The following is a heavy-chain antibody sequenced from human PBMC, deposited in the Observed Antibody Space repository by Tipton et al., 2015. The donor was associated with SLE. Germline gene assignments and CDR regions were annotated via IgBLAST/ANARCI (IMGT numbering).Heavy chain of an antibody. CDR3: ARDPGDRIAVADSFDY. CDR1: GFTFSSYA. V-gene: IGHV3-30-3*01. J-gene: IGHJ4*02. D-gene: IGHD6-19*01. CDR2: ISYDGSNK. Sequence: SLRLSCAASGFTFSSYAMSWVRQAPGKGLEWVAVISYDGSNKYYADSVKGRFTISRDNSKNTLYLQMNSLGAEDTAVYYCARDPGDRIAVADSFDYWGQGTLVTVSS.